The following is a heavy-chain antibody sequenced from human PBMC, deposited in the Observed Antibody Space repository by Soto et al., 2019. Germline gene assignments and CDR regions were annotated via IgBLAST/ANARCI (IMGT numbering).Heavy chain of an antibody. J-gene: IGHJ4*02. V-gene: IGHV4-34*01. Sequence: SETLSLTCAVYGGSFSGYYWSWIRQPPGKGLEWIGEINHSGSTNYNPSLKSRVTISVDTSKNQFSLKLSSVTAADTAVYYCASEYDSSDYYYYYWGQGTLVTVSS. CDR3: ASEYDSSDYYYYY. CDR1: GGSFSGYY. CDR2: INHSGST. D-gene: IGHD3-22*01.